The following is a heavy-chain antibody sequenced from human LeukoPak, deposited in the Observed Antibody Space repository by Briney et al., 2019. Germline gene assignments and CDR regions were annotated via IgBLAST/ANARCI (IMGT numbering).Heavy chain of an antibody. CDR2: IKEDGSEK. CDR3: ARDPYTRGYGAFDV. Sequence: GGSLRLSCAASGFTFNSYWMTWVRQFPGKGLEWVANIKEDGSEKVYVDSVKGRFTTSRDNAKNAVYLQMNSLRAEDTAVYYCARDPYTRGYGAFDVWGQGTLVTVSS. CDR1: GFTFNSYW. D-gene: IGHD6-25*01. V-gene: IGHV3-7*04. J-gene: IGHJ3*01.